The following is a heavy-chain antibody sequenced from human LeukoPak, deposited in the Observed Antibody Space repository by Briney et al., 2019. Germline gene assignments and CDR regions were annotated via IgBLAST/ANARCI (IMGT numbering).Heavy chain of an antibody. Sequence: SETLSLTCSVSGYSISSAYYWGWIRQPPPKGLEPIGTIYHSGSSDYNPSLKSRVTISLDMAKSQFSLQLRSVTAADTAVYYCARIDPMVRGVVRNYYYMDVWGKGTTVTVSS. CDR2: IYHSGSS. CDR1: GYSISSAYY. V-gene: IGHV4-38-2*01. J-gene: IGHJ6*03. CDR3: ARIDPMVRGVVRNYYYMDV. D-gene: IGHD3-10*01.